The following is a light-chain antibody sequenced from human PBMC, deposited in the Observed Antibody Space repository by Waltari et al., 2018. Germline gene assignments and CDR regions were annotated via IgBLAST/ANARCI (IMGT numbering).Light chain of an antibody. CDR1: SGNIATHY. V-gene: IGLV6-57*03. CDR3: QSFDSSHVV. Sequence: FMLTQPHSVSESPGKTVTISCPRSSGNIATHYVTWYQQRPGSAPTKVIYEDNQSPSGVPDRFSGSIDSSSNSASLIISGLKAEDEADYYCQSFDSSHVVFGGGTKLTVL. CDR2: EDN. J-gene: IGLJ2*01.